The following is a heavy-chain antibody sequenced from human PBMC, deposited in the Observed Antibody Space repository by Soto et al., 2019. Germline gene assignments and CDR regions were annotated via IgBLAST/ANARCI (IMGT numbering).Heavy chain of an antibody. V-gene: IGHV3-74*01. CDR3: TKDTFGDWDS. Sequence: EAQLVESGGGLVQPGGSLTLSCTASEITLNIYWMHWIRQAPGKGLVWVSRINPESTTLTYADSVTGRFTISRDSAKNTLYLQMNGLSAEDTAIYYCTKDTFGDWDSWGQGTLVTVSS. CDR2: INPESTTL. CDR1: EITLNIYW. J-gene: IGHJ4*02. D-gene: IGHD2-21*02.